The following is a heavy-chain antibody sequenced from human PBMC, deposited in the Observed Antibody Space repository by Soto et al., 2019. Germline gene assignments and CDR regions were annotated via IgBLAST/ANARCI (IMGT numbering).Heavy chain of an antibody. D-gene: IGHD6-19*01. CDR1: GYTFTSYG. CDR3: AKDLVGSLRAGAVAGRIPFDY. CDR2: ISAYNGNT. V-gene: IGHV1-18*01. Sequence: ASVKVSCKASGYTFTSYGISWVRQAPGQGLEWMGWISAYNGNTNYAQKLQGRVTMTTDTSTSTAYMELRSLRSDDTAVYYCAKDLVGSLRAGAVAGRIPFDYWGQGTLVTVSS. J-gene: IGHJ4*02.